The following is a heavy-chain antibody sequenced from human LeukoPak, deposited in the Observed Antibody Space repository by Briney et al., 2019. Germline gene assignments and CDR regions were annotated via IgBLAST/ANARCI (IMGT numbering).Heavy chain of an antibody. Sequence: GASVKVSCKASGYSFLNHDIHWVRQVPGQGLEWLGFISHRGHSTTHAQRLQGRASVTRDTSTSTAYMELNSLRSDDTAVSFCARGFSSGWHLGTGFDPWGQGTLVTVSS. D-gene: IGHD3-22*01. CDR1: GYSFLNHD. V-gene: IGHV1-46*04. CDR2: ISHRGHST. J-gene: IGHJ5*02. CDR3: ARGFSSGWHLGTGFDP.